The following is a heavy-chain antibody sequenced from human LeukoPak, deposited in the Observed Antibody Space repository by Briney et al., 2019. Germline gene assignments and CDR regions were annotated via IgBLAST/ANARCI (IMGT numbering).Heavy chain of an antibody. V-gene: IGHV3-48*03. Sequence: PGGSLRLSCAASGFTFSSYEMNWVRQAPGKGLEWVSYISSSGSTIYYADSVKGRFTISRDNAKNSLYLQMNSLRVEDTAVYYCASSPPNYDCWSGYYTFRFDYWGQGTLVTVSS. CDR1: GFTFSSYE. CDR2: ISSSGSTI. J-gene: IGHJ4*02. CDR3: ASSPPNYDCWSGYYTFRFDY. D-gene: IGHD3-3*01.